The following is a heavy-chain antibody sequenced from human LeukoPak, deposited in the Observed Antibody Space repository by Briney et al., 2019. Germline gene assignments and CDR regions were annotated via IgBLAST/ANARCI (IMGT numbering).Heavy chain of an antibody. V-gene: IGHV3-7*03. J-gene: IGHJ4*02. CDR3: AKGSSTSCYLGLDY. CDR2: IKQDGSGK. CDR1: GFTFSSYW. D-gene: IGHD2-2*01. Sequence: GGSLRLSCAASGFTFSSYWMSWVRQAPGKGLEWVANIKQDGSGKYYVDSVKGRFTISRDNAKNSLYLQMNSLRAEDTAVYYCAKGSSTSCYLGLDYWGQGTLVTVSS.